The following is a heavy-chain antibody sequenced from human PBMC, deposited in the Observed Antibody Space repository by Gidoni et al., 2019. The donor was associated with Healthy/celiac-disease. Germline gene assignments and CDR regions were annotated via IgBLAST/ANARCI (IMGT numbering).Heavy chain of an antibody. CDR3: AREQQLSHSLLFDY. CDR2: LSYDGSNK. Sequence: QVQLVESGGGVVQPGRSLRLSCAASGFTFSSYGMHWVRQAPGKGLEWVAVLSYDGSNKYYADSVKGRFTISRDNSKNTLYLQMNSLRAEDTAVYYCAREQQLSHSLLFDYWGQGTLVTVSS. V-gene: IGHV3-30*03. D-gene: IGHD6-13*01. J-gene: IGHJ4*02. CDR1: GFTFSSYG.